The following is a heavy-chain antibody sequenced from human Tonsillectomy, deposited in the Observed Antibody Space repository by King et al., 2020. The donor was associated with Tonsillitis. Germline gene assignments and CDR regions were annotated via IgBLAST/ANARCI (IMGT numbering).Heavy chain of an antibody. V-gene: IGHV2-5*02. Sequence: TLKESGPTLVKPTQTLTLTCTLSGFSITSSGVGVGWIRQSPGKALEWLALIYWDDDKRYSPXLXSRXVXTKDTSNNQVVLTVTNMDPVDTGTYYCARXQXXSVXXXWNDGVFDXWGQGXLVSVSS. CDR2: IYWDDDK. D-gene: IGHD1-1*01. CDR3: ARXQXXSVXXXWNDGVFDX. J-gene: IGHJ4*02. CDR1: GFSITSSGVG.